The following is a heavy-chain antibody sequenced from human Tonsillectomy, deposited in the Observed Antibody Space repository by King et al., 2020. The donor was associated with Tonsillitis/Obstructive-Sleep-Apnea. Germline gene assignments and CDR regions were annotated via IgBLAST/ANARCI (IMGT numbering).Heavy chain of an antibody. CDR3: ASATHYYGSGSYYPRHYYGMDV. J-gene: IGHJ6*02. D-gene: IGHD3-10*01. V-gene: IGHV3-33*01. CDR2: IWHDGINK. CDR1: GFTFSTYG. Sequence: VQLVESGGGVVQPGRSLRISCAASGFTFSTYGIHWVRQAPGKGLEWVAIIWHDGINKYYADSVKGRFTISRDNSKNTLYLEMNSLRADDTAVYYCASATHYYGSGSYYPRHYYGMDVWGQGTTVTVSS.